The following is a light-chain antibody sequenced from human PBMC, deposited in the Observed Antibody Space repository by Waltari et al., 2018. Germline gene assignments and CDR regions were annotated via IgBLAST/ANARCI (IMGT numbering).Light chain of an antibody. CDR1: QGIRDE. Sequence: AIQMTQSPSSLSASVGDRVTITCRASQGIRDELGWFQQKPGKAPKLLICAASILESGVPLRFSGSGSGTDFTLTITSLQPEDFATYYCFQDYNYPRTFGQGTKVEIK. J-gene: IGKJ1*01. CDR2: AAS. V-gene: IGKV1-6*01. CDR3: FQDYNYPRT.